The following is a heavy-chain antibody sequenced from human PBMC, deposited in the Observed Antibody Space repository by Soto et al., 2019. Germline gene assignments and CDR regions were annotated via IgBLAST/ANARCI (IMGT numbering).Heavy chain of an antibody. CDR1: GLTFSNYA. Sequence: GGSLRLSCATSGLTFSNYAMSWVRQAPGGGLDWVSSMSGSSSTTYYADSVRGRFTISRDRSKNTLYLQMSSLRAEDTALYYCAKNQERELPRVIDPWGQGTQVTVSS. CDR2: MSGSSSTT. J-gene: IGHJ5*02. CDR3: AKNQERELPRVIDP. V-gene: IGHV3-23*01. D-gene: IGHD1-7*01.